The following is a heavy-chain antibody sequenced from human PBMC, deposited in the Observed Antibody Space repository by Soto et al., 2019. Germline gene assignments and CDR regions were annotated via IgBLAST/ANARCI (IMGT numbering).Heavy chain of an antibody. CDR2: VSSTSSYI. V-gene: IGHV3-21*01. Sequence: SGGSLSLTCAASGFTFSHYSMNWVRQAPGKGLEWVAFVSSTSSYIYYAGSVKGRFTISRDNATNSLYLQMNTLRAEDTAVYYCAKDRGRGSPVSGGLDVWGQGTTVTVPS. CDR3: AKDRGRGSPVSGGLDV. J-gene: IGHJ6*02. D-gene: IGHD3-10*01. CDR1: GFTFSHYS.